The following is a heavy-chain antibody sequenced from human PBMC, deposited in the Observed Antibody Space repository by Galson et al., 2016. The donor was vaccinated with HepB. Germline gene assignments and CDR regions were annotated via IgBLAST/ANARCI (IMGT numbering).Heavy chain of an antibody. J-gene: IGHJ5*01. CDR1: DFFVSVSY. D-gene: IGHD2-15*01. CDR3: ARLGANPSCLGGSCYRWFDS. CDR2: LYRGGYT. Sequence: SLRLSCAVSDFFVSVSYMSWVRQAPGKGLEWVSVLYRGGYTNYADSVKGRFTISRDNSKNTLYLQMNSLRADDTAVYYCARLGANPSCLGGSCYRWFDSWGQGIMVTVSS. V-gene: IGHV3-53*01.